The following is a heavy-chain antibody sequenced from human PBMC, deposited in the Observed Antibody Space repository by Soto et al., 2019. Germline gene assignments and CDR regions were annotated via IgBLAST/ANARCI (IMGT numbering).Heavy chain of an antibody. CDR3: AKVYPDFWSGLPHSLDY. J-gene: IGHJ4*02. CDR2: ISGSGGST. D-gene: IGHD3-3*01. Sequence: GGSLRLSCAASGFTFSSYAMSWVRQAPGKGLEWVSAISGSGGSTYYADSVKGRFTISRDNSKNTLYLQMNSLRAEDTAVYYCAKVYPDFWSGLPHSLDYWGQGTLVTVSS. V-gene: IGHV3-23*01. CDR1: GFTFSSYA.